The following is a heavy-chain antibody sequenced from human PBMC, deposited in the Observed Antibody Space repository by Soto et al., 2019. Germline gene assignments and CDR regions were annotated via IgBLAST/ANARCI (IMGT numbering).Heavy chain of an antibody. CDR1: GFTFSSYG. Sequence: QVQLVESGGGVVQPGRSLRLSCAASGFTFSSYGMHWVRQAPGKGLEWVAVIWYDGSNKYYADSVKGRFTISRDNSKNTLYLQMNSLRAEDTAVYYCARVVGDAGYGMDVWGQGTTVTVSS. V-gene: IGHV3-33*01. CDR2: IWYDGSNK. J-gene: IGHJ6*02. CDR3: ARVVGDAGYGMDV. D-gene: IGHD4-17*01.